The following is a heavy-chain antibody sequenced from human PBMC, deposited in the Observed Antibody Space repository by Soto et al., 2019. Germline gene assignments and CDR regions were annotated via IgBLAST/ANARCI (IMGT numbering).Heavy chain of an antibody. CDR3: TRVPTGRAATPDFFDF. V-gene: IGHV3-30-3*01. D-gene: IGHD2-15*01. CDR2: ISYDGNNK. CDR1: GFTFSSYA. Sequence: QVQLVESGGGVVQPGRSLRLSCAANGFTFSSYAMHWVRQAPGKGLEWVAVISYDGNNKYYADSVKGRFTISRDNSKNTLYLQMNSLRTEDTAVYYCTRVPTGRAATPDFFDFWGQGTLVTVSS. J-gene: IGHJ4*02.